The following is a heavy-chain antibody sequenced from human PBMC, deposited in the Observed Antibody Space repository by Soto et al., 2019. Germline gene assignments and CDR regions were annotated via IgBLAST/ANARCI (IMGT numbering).Heavy chain of an antibody. D-gene: IGHD6-19*01. Sequence: GGSLRLSCAASGFTFSDYYMSWIRQAPGKGLEWVAVITYNGSNKYYADSVKGRFTISRDNSKNTLYLQMNSLRAEDTAVYYCAREKARSVAAPDYWGQGTLVTVFS. V-gene: IGHV3-30-3*01. J-gene: IGHJ4*02. CDR1: GFTFSDYY. CDR3: AREKARSVAAPDY. CDR2: ITYNGSNK.